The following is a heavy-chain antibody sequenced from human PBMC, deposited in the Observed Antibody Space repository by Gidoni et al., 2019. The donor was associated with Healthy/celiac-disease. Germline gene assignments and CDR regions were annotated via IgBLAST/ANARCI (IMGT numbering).Heavy chain of an antibody. Sequence: EVQLVESGAGLIQPGGSLRRSCAASGFTVSSNYMSRVRQAPGKGLEWVSVIYSGGSTYYADAVKGRFTISRDNSKNTLYLQMNSLRAEDTAVYYCARGYSGYGGGFDYWGQGTLVTVSS. CDR2: IYSGGST. D-gene: IGHD5-12*01. J-gene: IGHJ4*02. CDR3: ARGYSGYGGGFDY. CDR1: GFTVSSNY. V-gene: IGHV3-53*01.